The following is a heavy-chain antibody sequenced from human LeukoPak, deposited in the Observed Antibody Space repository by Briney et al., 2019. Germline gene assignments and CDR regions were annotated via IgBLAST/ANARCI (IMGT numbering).Heavy chain of an antibody. V-gene: IGHV1-2*02. Sequence: VASVKVSCKASGYTFTGYYMHWVRQAPGQGLEWMGWINPKSGGTNYAQKFQGRVTMTRDTSISTAYMELSRLRSDDTAVYYCARRDYDSSGYYYAADCWGQGTVVTVSS. J-gene: IGHJ4*02. D-gene: IGHD3-22*01. CDR3: ARRDYDSSGYYYAADC. CDR1: GYTFTGYY. CDR2: INPKSGGT.